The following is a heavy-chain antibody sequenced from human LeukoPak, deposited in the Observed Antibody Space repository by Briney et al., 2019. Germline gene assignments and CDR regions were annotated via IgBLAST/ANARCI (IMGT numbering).Heavy chain of an antibody. J-gene: IGHJ4*02. CDR2: FKSKIDGETT. Sequence: PGGSLRLSCTASGLTFSSAWMSWVRQAPGKGLKWVGRFKSKIDGETTDYAAPVKGRFTISRDDSKNTLYLQMNSLKTEDTAVYYCTTDPHGDSTFDYWGQGTLVTVSS. CDR1: GLTFSSAW. V-gene: IGHV3-15*01. D-gene: IGHD7-27*01. CDR3: TTDPHGDSTFDY.